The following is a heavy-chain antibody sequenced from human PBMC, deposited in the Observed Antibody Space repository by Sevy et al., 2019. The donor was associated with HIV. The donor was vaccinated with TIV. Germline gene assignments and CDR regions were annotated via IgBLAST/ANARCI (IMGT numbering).Heavy chain of an antibody. J-gene: IGHJ5*02. CDR1: GYTFTGYY. V-gene: IGHV1-2*02. D-gene: IGHD2-15*01. Sequence: ASVKVSCKASGYTFTGYYMHWVRQAPGQGLEWMGWINPNSGGTNYAQKFQGRVTMTRDRSIGTAYMELSRLGSDDTAVYYCAVDRVYCSGGSCKPGGWFDPWGQGTLVTVSS. CDR2: INPNSGGT. CDR3: AVDRVYCSGGSCKPGGWFDP.